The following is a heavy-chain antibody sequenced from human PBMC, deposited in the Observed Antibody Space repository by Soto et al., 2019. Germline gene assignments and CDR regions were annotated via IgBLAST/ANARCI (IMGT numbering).Heavy chain of an antibody. CDR2: INHSGST. Sequence: PSETLSLTCAVYGGPFSGYYWSWIRQPPGKGLEWIGEINHSGSTNYNPSLKSRVTISVDTSKNQFSLKLSSVTAADTAVYYCARGRRYCSSTSCQNWFDPWGQGTLVTVSS. V-gene: IGHV4-34*01. D-gene: IGHD2-2*01. CDR1: GGPFSGYY. CDR3: ARGRRYCSSTSCQNWFDP. J-gene: IGHJ5*02.